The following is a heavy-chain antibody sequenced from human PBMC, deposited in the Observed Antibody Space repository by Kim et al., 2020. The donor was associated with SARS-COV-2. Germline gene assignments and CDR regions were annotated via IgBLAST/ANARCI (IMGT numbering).Heavy chain of an antibody. Sequence: GGSLRLSCAASGFTFSSYSMNWVRQAPGKGLEWVSSISSSSSYIYYADSVKGRFTISRDNAKNSLYLQMNSLRAEDTAVYYCARGEFNYDILTGYYFSRGDAFDIWGQGTMVTVSS. CDR3: ARGEFNYDILTGYYFSRGDAFDI. CDR2: ISSSSSYI. CDR1: GFTFSSYS. V-gene: IGHV3-21*01. D-gene: IGHD3-9*01. J-gene: IGHJ3*02.